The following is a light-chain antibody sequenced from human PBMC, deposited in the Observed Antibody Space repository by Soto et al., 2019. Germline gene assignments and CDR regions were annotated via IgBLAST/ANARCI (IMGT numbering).Light chain of an antibody. J-gene: IGLJ1*01. CDR2: ELS. CDR1: SSDVGGYNS. V-gene: IGLV2-14*01. Sequence: QSALTQPASVSGSPGQSITISCTGTSSDVGGYNSVSWYQQHPGKAPKLMIYELSNRPSGVSNRVSGSKSGNTASLTISGLQAEDEADYYCSSYTTSSTLLYVFGTGTKLTVL. CDR3: SSYTTSSTLLYV.